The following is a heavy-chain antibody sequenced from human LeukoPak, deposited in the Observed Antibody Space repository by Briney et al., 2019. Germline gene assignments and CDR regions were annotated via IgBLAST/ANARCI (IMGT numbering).Heavy chain of an antibody. V-gene: IGHV1-46*01. J-gene: IGHJ4*02. D-gene: IGHD6-19*01. CDR1: GYTFTNYY. Sequence: ASVKVSCKASGYTFTNYYMHWVRQAPGQGLEWMGMINPYGDDTNYAQKFQGRVTMTRDTPTRTVYMELSSLRSGDTAVYYCARYASGWPLYYFDYWGQGTLVTVSS. CDR3: ARYASGWPLYYFDY. CDR2: INPYGDDT.